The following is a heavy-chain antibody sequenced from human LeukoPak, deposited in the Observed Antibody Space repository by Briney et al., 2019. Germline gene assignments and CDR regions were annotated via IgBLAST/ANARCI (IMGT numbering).Heavy chain of an antibody. CDR2: INGSGGST. V-gene: IGHV3-23*01. D-gene: IGHD6-13*01. J-gene: IGHJ5*02. Sequence: PGGSLRLSCAAPGFTFSSYAMSWVRQAPGKGLEWVSDINGSGGSTYYADSVKGRFTISRDNSKNTLYLQMNSLRAEDTAVYYCARTSSRLNWFDPWGQGTLVTVSS. CDR3: ARTSSRLNWFDP. CDR1: GFTFSSYA.